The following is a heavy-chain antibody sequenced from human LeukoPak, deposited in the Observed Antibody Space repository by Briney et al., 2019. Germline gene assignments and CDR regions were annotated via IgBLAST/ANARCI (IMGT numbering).Heavy chain of an antibody. CDR3: AREPPMVRGVTGWFDP. V-gene: IGHV1-18*01. J-gene: IGHJ5*02. D-gene: IGHD3-10*01. CDR2: ISGHNGNT. Sequence: ASVKVSCKASSYTFTKYGISWVRQAPGQGLEWMGWISGHNGNTNYAQKLQGRVTMTTDTSTSTADMELRSLRSDDTAVYYCAREPPMVRGVTGWFDPWGQGTLVTVSS. CDR1: SYTFTKYG.